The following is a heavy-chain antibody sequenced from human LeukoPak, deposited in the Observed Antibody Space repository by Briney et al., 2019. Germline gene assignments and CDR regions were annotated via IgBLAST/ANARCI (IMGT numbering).Heavy chain of an antibody. V-gene: IGHV3-7*01. CDR2: INQDGSEK. Sequence: GGSLRLSCAASGFTFSSYWMSWVRQAPGKGGEGVADINQDGSEKYYVDSVNGRFTISRDNAKNSLFLQMNSLRAEDTAVYYCARVSKASSAWDSWGEGTLVTVSP. D-gene: IGHD6-19*01. J-gene: IGHJ4*02. CDR3: ARVSKASSAWDS. CDR1: GFTFSSYW.